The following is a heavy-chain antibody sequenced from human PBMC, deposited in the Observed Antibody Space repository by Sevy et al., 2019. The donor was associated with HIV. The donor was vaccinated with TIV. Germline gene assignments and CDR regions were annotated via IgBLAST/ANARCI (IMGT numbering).Heavy chain of an antibody. CDR3: AKDQGGYNYAPGY. J-gene: IGHJ4*02. CDR2: ISYDGNSQ. Sequence: GGSLRLSCAASGLTFSTYGMHWVRQAPGKGLEWVAVISYDGNSQYYVDSVKGRFTVSRDNSKNTLYLQMNSLRAEDSAVYYCAKDQGGYNYAPGYWGQGTLVTVSS. D-gene: IGHD5-18*01. V-gene: IGHV3-30*18. CDR1: GLTFSTYG.